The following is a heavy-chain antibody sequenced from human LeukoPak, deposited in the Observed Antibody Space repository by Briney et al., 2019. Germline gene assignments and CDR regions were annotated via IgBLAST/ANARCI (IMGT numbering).Heavy chain of an antibody. Sequence: ASVKVSCKVSGYTLTELSMHWVRQAPGKGLEWMGGFDPEDGETIYAQKFQGRVTMTEDTSTDTAYMELSSLRSEDTAVYYCATDSSRQLSMDVWGQGTTVTASS. CDR3: ATDSSRQLSMDV. D-gene: IGHD6-13*01. J-gene: IGHJ6*02. CDR2: FDPEDGET. CDR1: GYTLTELS. V-gene: IGHV1-24*01.